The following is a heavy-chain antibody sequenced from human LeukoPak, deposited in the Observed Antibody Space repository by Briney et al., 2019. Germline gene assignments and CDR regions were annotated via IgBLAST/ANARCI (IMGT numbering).Heavy chain of an antibody. CDR2: MNHNSGNT. J-gene: IGHJ2*01. V-gene: IGHV1-8*01. CDR3: ARDLASYWYFDI. Sequence: ASVKVSCKASGYTFTSYDINWVRQATGQGLEWMGWMNHNSGNTGYAQKFQGRVTMTRNTSISTAYMELSSLRSEDTAVYYCARDLASYWYFDIWGRGTLVTVSS. D-gene: IGHD5-12*01. CDR1: GYTFTSYD.